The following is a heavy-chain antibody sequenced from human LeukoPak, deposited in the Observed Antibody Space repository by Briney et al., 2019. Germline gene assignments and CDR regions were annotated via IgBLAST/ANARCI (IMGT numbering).Heavy chain of an antibody. CDR3: ARVPAATKRGYYFDY. V-gene: IGHV1-69*13. CDR2: IIPIFGTA. CDR1: GGTFSSYA. Sequence: ASVKVSCKASGGTFSSYAISWVRQAPGQGLEWMGEIIPIFGTANYAQKFQGRVTITADESTSTAYMELSSLRSEDTAVYYCARVPAATKRGYYFDYWGQGTLVTVSS. D-gene: IGHD2-2*01. J-gene: IGHJ4*02.